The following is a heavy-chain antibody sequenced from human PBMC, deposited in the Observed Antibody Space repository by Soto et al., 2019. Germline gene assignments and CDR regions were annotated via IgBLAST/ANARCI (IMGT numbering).Heavy chain of an antibody. D-gene: IGHD5-12*01. CDR3: AKDMGYDLSPLGYFDY. Sequence: PGGSLRLSCAASGFTFDDYAMHWVRQAPGKGLEWVSGISWNSGSIGYADSVKGRFTMSRDNAKNSLYLQMNSLRSEDTALYYCAKDMGYDLSPLGYFDYWGQGTLVTVSS. J-gene: IGHJ4*02. CDR2: ISWNSGSI. CDR1: GFTFDDYA. V-gene: IGHV3-9*01.